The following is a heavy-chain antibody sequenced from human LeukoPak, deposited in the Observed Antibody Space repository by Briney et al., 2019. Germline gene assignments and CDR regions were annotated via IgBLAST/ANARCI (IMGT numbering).Heavy chain of an antibody. CDR1: GGSINNYY. J-gene: IGHJ4*02. Sequence: SETLSLTCTVSGGSINNYYWSWILQPPGKGLEWIGYIYYSGSTNYNPSLKSRVTILVDTSKNQFFLRLDSVTTADTAVYYCAQYIRDSGTYYLDHWGQGALVTVSS. V-gene: IGHV4-59*01. CDR2: IYYSGST. CDR3: AQYIRDSGTYYLDH. D-gene: IGHD3-10*01.